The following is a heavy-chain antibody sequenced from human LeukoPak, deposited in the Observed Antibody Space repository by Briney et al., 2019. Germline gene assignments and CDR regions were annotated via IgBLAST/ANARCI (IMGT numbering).Heavy chain of an antibody. D-gene: IGHD3-16*01. V-gene: IGHV3-23*01. CDR2: IYASGENT. CDR3: VKEGDYGYYFDY. J-gene: IGHJ4*02. Sequence: GGSLRLSCAASGFTFSSYAMTWVRQAPGKGLEWVSGIYASGENTYYADSVKGRFTISRDDSKNTLYLRISSLRAEDTAVYYCVKEGDYGYYFDYWGQGTLVTVSS. CDR1: GFTFSSYA.